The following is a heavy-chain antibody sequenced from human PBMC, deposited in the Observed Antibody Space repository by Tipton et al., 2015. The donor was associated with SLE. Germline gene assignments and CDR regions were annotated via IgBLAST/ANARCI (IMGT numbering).Heavy chain of an antibody. Sequence: SLRLSCAASGFTFSSYGMHWVRQAPGKGLEWVAVIWYDGSNKYYADSVKGRFTISRDNSKNTLYLQMNSLRAEDTAVYYCAREALTPWYSSSLYYFDYWGQGTLVTVSS. CDR2: IWYDGSNK. CDR1: GFTFSSYG. D-gene: IGHD6-13*01. J-gene: IGHJ4*02. CDR3: AREALTPWYSSSLYYFDY. V-gene: IGHV3-33*01.